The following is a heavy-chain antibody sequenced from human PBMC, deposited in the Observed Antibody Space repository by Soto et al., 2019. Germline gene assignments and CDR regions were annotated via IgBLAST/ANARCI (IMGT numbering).Heavy chain of an antibody. CDR2: IYHGGTT. J-gene: IGHJ4*03. CDR3: ARVHVMVVAGSTFDY. V-gene: IGHV4-38-2*02. CDR1: GDSISSGSY. D-gene: IGHD6-19*01. Sequence: SETLSLTCSVSGDSISSGSYWWWIRQPPGEGPEGIASIYHGGTTFYNPSLKSRVSISVDTSKNQFSLSLTSVTAADTATYYCARVHVMVVAGSTFDYWGPGTLVTVSS.